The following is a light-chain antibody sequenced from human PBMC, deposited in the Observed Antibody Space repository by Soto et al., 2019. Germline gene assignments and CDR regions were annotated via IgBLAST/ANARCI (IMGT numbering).Light chain of an antibody. CDR1: QSISDT. CDR3: QQYGASPWT. J-gene: IGKJ1*01. V-gene: IGKV3-20*01. CDR2: DTS. Sequence: EIVMTQSPATLSVSPGGRATLSCRASQSISDTLAWYQQKRGQAPRLLIYDTSTRATGIPDRFSGSGSGTDFTLTISRLEPEDFAVYHCQQYGASPWTFGQGTKVDIK.